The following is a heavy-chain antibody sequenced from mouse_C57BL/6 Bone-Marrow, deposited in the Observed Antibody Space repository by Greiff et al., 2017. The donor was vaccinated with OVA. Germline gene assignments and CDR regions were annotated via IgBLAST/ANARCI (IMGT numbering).Heavy chain of an antibody. V-gene: IGHV1-50*01. CDR1: GYTFTSYW. CDR2: IDPSDSYT. D-gene: IGHD1-1*01. CDR3: ARPPLYGSSPYYYARDY. J-gene: IGHJ4*01. Sequence: QVQLQQPGAELVKPGASVKLSCKASGYTFTSYWMQWVKQRPGQGLEWIGEIDPSDSYTNYNQKFKGKATLTVDTSSSTAYMQLSSLTSEDSAVYYCARPPLYGSSPYYYARDYWGQGTSVTVSS.